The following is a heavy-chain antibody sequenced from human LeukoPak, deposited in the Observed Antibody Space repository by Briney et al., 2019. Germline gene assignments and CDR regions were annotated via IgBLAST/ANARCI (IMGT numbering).Heavy chain of an antibody. V-gene: IGHV1-69*13. Sequence: SVKVSCKASGYTFTSYGINWVRQAPGQGLEWMGGIIPIFGTANYAQKFQGRVTITADESTSTAYMELSSLRSEDTAVYYCARSRGSCYSCGDYWGQGTLVTVSS. CDR1: GYTFTSYG. CDR3: ARSRGSCYSCGDY. CDR2: IIPIFGTA. J-gene: IGHJ4*02. D-gene: IGHD2-15*01.